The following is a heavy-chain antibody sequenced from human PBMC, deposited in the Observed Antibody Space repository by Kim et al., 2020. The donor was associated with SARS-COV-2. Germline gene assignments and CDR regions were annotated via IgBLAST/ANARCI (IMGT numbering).Heavy chain of an antibody. CDR2: IKQDGSEK. CDR3: ARDRLAVAGTGSDYYYYYYGMDV. CDR1: GFTFSSYW. Sequence: RGSLRLSCAASGFTFSSYWMSWVRQAPGKGLEWVANIKQDGSEKYYVDSVKGRFTISRDNAKNSLYLQMNSLRAEDTAVYYCARDRLAVAGTGSDYYYYYYGMDVWGQGTTVTVSS. J-gene: IGHJ6*02. D-gene: IGHD6-19*01. V-gene: IGHV3-7*03.